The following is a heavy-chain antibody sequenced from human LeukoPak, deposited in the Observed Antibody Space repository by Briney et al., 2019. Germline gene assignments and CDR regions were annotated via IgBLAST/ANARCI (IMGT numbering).Heavy chain of an antibody. V-gene: IGHV3-30-3*01. CDR3: ARDDYYDSSGYYGRPGA. D-gene: IGHD3-22*01. J-gene: IGHJ5*02. CDR2: ISYDGSNK. Sequence: PGGSLRLSCAASGFTFSSYAMHWVRQAPGKGLEWVAVISYDGSNKYYADSVKGRFTISRDNSKNTLYLQMNSLRAEDTAVYYCARDDYYDSSGYYGRPGAWGQGTLVTVSS. CDR1: GFTFSSYA.